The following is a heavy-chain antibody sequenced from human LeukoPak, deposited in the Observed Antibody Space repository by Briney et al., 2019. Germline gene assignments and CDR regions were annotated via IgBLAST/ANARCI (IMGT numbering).Heavy chain of an antibody. CDR2: IYDSGST. CDR1: GASISSGGYY. J-gene: IGHJ3*01. CDR3: ARGPSSGDAFDV. V-gene: IGHV4-31*03. D-gene: IGHD3-22*01. Sequence: SQTLSLTCTVSGASISSGGYYWSWIRQYPGKGLEWIGCIYDSGSTFYTPSLKSRVSISLDTSKNQFSLRVISVTAADTAVYYCARGPSSGDAFDVWGQGTLVSVSS.